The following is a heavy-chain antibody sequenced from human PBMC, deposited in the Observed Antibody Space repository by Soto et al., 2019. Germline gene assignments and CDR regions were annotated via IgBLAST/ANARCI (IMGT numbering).Heavy chain of an antibody. CDR3: ALIAAAFWFDP. CDR2: ISAYNGNT. D-gene: IGHD6-13*01. J-gene: IGHJ5*02. Sequence: ASVKVSCKASGYTFTSYGISWVRQAPGQGLEWMGWISAYNGNTNYAQKLQGRVTMTTDTSTSTAYMELSSLRSDDTAVYYCALIAAAFWFDPWGQGTLVTVSS. V-gene: IGHV1-18*01. CDR1: GYTFTSYG.